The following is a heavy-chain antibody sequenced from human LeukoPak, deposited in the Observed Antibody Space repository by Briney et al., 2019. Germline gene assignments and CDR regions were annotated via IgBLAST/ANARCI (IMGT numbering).Heavy chain of an antibody. CDR1: GGSISSSSYY. D-gene: IGHD6-13*01. J-gene: IGHJ5*02. V-gene: IGHV4-39*01. CDR3: ARGLAKGAASGWFDP. CDR2: IYYSGST. Sequence: SETLSLTCTVSGGSISSSSYYWGWIRQPPGKGLEWIGSIYYSGSTYYNPSLKSRVTISVDTSKNQFSPKLSSVTAADTAVYYCARGLAKGAASGWFDPWGQGTLVTVSS.